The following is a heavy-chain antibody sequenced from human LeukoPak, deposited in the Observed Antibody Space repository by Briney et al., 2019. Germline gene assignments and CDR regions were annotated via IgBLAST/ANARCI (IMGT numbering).Heavy chain of an antibody. V-gene: IGHV1-2*02. Sequence: ASVKVSCKASGYTSTGYYMHWVRQAPGQGLEWMGWINPNSGGTNYAQKFQGRVTMTRDTSISTAYMELSRLRSDDTAVYYCARLALPYSSSWYYFDYWGQGTLVTVSS. CDR3: ARLALPYSSSWYYFDY. J-gene: IGHJ4*02. D-gene: IGHD6-13*01. CDR1: GYTSTGYY. CDR2: INPNSGGT.